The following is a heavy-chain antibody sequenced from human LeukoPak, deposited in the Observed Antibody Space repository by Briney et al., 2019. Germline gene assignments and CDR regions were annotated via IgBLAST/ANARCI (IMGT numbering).Heavy chain of an antibody. Sequence: ASVKVSCKASGYTFTSYGISWVRQAPGQRLEWMGWINAGNGNTKYSQKFQGRVTITRDTSASTAYMELSSLRSEDTAVYYCARDQVADRLDYWGQGTLVTVSS. CDR3: ARDQVADRLDY. D-gene: IGHD5-12*01. J-gene: IGHJ4*02. CDR1: GYTFTSYG. CDR2: INAGNGNT. V-gene: IGHV1-3*01.